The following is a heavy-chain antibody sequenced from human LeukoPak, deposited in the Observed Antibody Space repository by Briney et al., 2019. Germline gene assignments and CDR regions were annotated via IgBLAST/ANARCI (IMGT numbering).Heavy chain of an antibody. J-gene: IGHJ4*02. CDR3: ARVLYCGGDCYLGFDY. D-gene: IGHD2-21*01. CDR1: GYTFTSYG. V-gene: IGHV1-18*01. CDR2: ISAYNGNT. Sequence: ASVKVSCKASGYTFTSYGISWVRQAPGQGLEWMGWISAYNGNTNYAQKLQGRVTMTTDASTSTAYMELRSLRSDDTAVYYCARVLYCGGDCYLGFDYWGQGTLVTVPS.